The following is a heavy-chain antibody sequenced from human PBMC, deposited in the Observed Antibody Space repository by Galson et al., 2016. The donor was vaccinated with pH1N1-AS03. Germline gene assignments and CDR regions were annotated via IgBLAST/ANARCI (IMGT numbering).Heavy chain of an antibody. CDR2: INGGNGNT. V-gene: IGHV1-3*01. D-gene: IGHD3-22*01. CDR3: ARAETYYDQLFDY. CDR1: GYTFTNYA. Sequence: SVKVSCKASGYTFTNYAVHWVRQAPGQRLEWMGWINGGNGNTKFSRKFQGRVTLTRDTSASTAYMELSSLRSEDTAVYFCARAETYYDQLFDYWCQGTLVTVSS. J-gene: IGHJ4*02.